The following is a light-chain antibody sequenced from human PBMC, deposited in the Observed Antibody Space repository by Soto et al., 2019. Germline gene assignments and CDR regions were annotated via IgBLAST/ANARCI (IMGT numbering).Light chain of an antibody. CDR3: QQYNRLPLT. J-gene: IGKJ5*01. CDR2: GTY. Sequence: DIQMTQSPSSLSASVGDRVTITCRASEGVSDYLAWFQQRPGKAPKSLIYGTYKLQSGVPPKFSGSGFGTDFTLTIRDLQPHDSATYYCQQYNRLPLTFGPGTRLEIK. V-gene: IGKV1-16*02. CDR1: EGVSDY.